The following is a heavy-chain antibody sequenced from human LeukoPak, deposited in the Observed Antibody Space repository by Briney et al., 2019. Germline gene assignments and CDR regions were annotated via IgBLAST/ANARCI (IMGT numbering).Heavy chain of an antibody. J-gene: IGHJ4*02. Sequence: AAVTVSCMASRYTFTNYGISWVRQAPGQGREWMGWINDYNGNTNYAQKLQGRVTMTTDTSTSTAYMELRSLRSDDTAVYYCARFGDSQWLRAPPGDDYWGQGTLVTVSS. CDR3: ARFGDSQWLRAPPGDDY. CDR1: RYTFTNYG. CDR2: INDYNGNT. V-gene: IGHV1-18*01. D-gene: IGHD5-12*01.